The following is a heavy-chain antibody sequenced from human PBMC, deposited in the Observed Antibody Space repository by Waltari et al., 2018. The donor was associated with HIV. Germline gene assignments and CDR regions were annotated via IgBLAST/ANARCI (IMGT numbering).Heavy chain of an antibody. V-gene: IGHV1-2*02. J-gene: IGHJ4*02. CDR2: INPNSGNT. CDR1: GYNFTGYY. CDR3: ARDGVGDAAFDY. D-gene: IGHD1-26*01. Sequence: QVQLLQSGPEVRKPGDSVKVSCRASGYNFTGYYMTWVRQSPGQGLEWMGWINPNSGNTHLAQKFKGKVTMTRVTSIRTAYLEMRRLKSDDTAIYYCARDGVGDAAFDYWGQGTLVTVS.